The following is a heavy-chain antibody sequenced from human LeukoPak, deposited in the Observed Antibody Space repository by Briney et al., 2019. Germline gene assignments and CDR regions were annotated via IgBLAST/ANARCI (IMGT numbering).Heavy chain of an antibody. CDR1: GFTFSNYA. V-gene: IGHV3-30*04. CDR2: ISYDVSNK. J-gene: IGHJ6*02. Sequence: GRSLRLSCAASGFTFSNYAMHWVRQAPGKGLEWVAVISYDVSNKYYADSVKGQFTISRDNSKDTLYLQMNSLRAEDTAVYYCARDAYGMDVWGQGTTVTVSS. CDR3: ARDAYGMDV.